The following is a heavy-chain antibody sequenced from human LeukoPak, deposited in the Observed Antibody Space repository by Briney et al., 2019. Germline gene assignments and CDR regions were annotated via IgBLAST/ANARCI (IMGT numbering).Heavy chain of an antibody. CDR2: IYYSGST. D-gene: IGHD2-15*01. J-gene: IGHJ4*02. CDR1: GGSISSGGYY. V-gene: IGHV4-61*08. CDR3: ARLGYCSGGSCYSKRPSLFDY. Sequence: SETLSLTCTVSGGSISSGGYYWSWIRQHPGKGLEWIGYIYYSGSTNYNPSLKSRVTISVDTSKNQFSLKLSSVTAADTAVYYCARLGYCSGGSCYSKRPSLFDYWGQGTLVTVSS.